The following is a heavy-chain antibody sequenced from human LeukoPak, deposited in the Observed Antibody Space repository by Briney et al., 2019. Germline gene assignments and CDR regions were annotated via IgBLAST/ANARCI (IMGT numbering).Heavy chain of an antibody. CDR1: GFTFSSYA. CDR3: VKDKGGWSPHDAFDI. J-gene: IGHJ3*02. Sequence: GGSLRLSCAASGFTFSSYAMSWVRQAPGKGLEWVSGISGSGGSTYSADSVKGQFTISRDNSKNTLFLQMNSLRTEDTAVYYCVKDKGGWSPHDAFDIWGQGTMVTVSS. CDR2: ISGSGGST. D-gene: IGHD6-19*01. V-gene: IGHV3-23*01.